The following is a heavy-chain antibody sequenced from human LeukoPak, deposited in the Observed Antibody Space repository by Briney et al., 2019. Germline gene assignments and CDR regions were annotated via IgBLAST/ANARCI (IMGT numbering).Heavy chain of an antibody. J-gene: IGHJ6*02. CDR1: GYTFTSYA. D-gene: IGHD5-12*01. Sequence: ASVKVSCKASGYTFTSYAMHWVRQAPGQRLEWMGWINAGNGNTKYSQKFQGRVTITRDTSASTAYMELSSLRSEDAAVYYCARDRGYRDGYNYYYCYGMDVWGQGTTVTVSS. V-gene: IGHV1-3*01. CDR2: INAGNGNT. CDR3: ARDRGYRDGYNYYYCYGMDV.